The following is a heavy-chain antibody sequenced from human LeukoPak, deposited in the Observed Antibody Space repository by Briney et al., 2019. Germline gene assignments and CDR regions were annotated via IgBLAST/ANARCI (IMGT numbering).Heavy chain of an antibody. CDR3: ARESHNLDDAFDI. CDR1: GYSFTAFY. D-gene: IGHD5-24*01. Sequence: ASVKVSCKTSGYSFTAFYIHWVRQAPGQGLEWMGWIHPRRCDTNYAQKFQGRVTMTRDTSISTAYLDLSSLRSDDTAVYYCARESHNLDDAFDIWGQGTMVTVSS. V-gene: IGHV1-2*02. CDR2: IHPRRCDT. J-gene: IGHJ3*02.